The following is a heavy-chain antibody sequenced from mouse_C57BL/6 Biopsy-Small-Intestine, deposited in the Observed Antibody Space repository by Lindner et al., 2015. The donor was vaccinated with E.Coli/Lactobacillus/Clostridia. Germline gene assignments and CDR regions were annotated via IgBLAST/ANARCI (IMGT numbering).Heavy chain of an antibody. CDR2: ISYGGST. Sequence: VQLQESGPGMVKPSQSLSLTCTVTGYSITSGYDWHWIRHFPGNKLEWMGYISYGGSTNYNPSLKSRISITHDTSKNHFFLKLNSVTTEDTATYYCARDGGDYFDYWGQGTTLTVSS. CDR1: GYSITSGYD. CDR3: ARDGGDYFDY. J-gene: IGHJ2*01. V-gene: IGHV3-1*01.